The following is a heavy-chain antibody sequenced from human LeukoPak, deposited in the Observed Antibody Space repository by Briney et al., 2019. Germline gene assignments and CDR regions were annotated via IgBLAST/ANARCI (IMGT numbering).Heavy chain of an antibody. Sequence: ASVKVSCKVSGYTLTELSMHWVRQAPGKGLEWMGGFDPEDGETIYAQKFQGRVTMTEDTSTDTAYMELSSLRSEDTAVYYCATELPQYSGSYYNYQDYWGQGTLATVSS. V-gene: IGHV1-24*01. D-gene: IGHD1-26*01. J-gene: IGHJ4*02. CDR2: FDPEDGET. CDR1: GYTLTELS. CDR3: ATELPQYSGSYYNYQDY.